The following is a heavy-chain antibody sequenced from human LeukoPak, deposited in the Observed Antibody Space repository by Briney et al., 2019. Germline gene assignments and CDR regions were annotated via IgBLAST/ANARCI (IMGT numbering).Heavy chain of an antibody. CDR1: GYTFTGYY. CDR3: ATEVVVVNTTSVENAFDI. D-gene: IGHD3-22*01. J-gene: IGHJ3*02. CDR2: INPNSGGT. V-gene: IGHV1-2*02. Sequence: ASVKVSCKASGYTFTGYYMHWVRQAPGQGLEWMGWINPNSGGTNYAQKFQGRVTMTRDTSISTAYMELSRLRSEDTAVYYGATEVVVVNTTSVENAFDIWGQGTMVTVSS.